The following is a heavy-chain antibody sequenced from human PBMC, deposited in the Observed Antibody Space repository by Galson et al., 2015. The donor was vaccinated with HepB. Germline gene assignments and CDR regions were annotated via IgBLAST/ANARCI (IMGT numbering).Heavy chain of an antibody. Sequence: SLRLSCAASGFTFSSYGMHWVRQAPGKGLEWVAVIWYDGSNKYYADSVKGRFTISRDNSKNTLYLQMNSLRAEDTAVYYYARDQYGGRSSGYYARFDYWGQGTLVTVSS. J-gene: IGHJ4*02. V-gene: IGHV3-33*01. CDR1: GFTFSSYG. CDR2: IWYDGSNK. CDR3: ARDQYGGRSSGYYARFDY. D-gene: IGHD3-22*01.